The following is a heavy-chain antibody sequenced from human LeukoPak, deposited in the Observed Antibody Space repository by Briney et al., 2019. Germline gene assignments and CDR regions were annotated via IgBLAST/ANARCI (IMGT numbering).Heavy chain of an antibody. Sequence: SETLSLTCTVSGGSISSSSIYWGWIRQPPGKGLEWIGSIYYSGSTYYNPSLKSRVTISVDTSKNQFSLKLSSVTAADTAVYYCARRGYSYRSLDYWGQGTLVTVSS. V-gene: IGHV4-39*01. CDR2: IYYSGST. CDR1: GGSISSSSIY. CDR3: ARRGYSYRSLDY. D-gene: IGHD5-18*01. J-gene: IGHJ4*02.